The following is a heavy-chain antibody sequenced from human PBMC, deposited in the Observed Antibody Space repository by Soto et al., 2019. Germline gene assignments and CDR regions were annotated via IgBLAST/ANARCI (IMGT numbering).Heavy chain of an antibody. V-gene: IGHV1-18*01. CDR2: ISAYNGNT. D-gene: IGHD1-26*01. CDR3: ARYGATAAFDY. CDR1: GYTVTSYG. Sequence: QVQLVQSGTEVKKPGASVKVSCKASGYTVTSYGISWVRKAPGQGLEWMGWISAYNGNTYYAQTLQGRVTMATDTSTTTAYMELRSLRADDTAVYYCARYGATAAFDYWGQGTLVTVSS. J-gene: IGHJ4*02.